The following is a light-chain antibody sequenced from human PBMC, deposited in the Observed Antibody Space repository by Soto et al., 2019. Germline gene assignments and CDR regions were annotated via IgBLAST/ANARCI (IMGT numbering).Light chain of an antibody. CDR2: GAS. Sequence: DIQMTQSPSTLSASVGDRVTITCRASQSISNWLAWYQQKPGKAPKLLIYGASSLESGVPSRFSGSGSGTEFTLTISSLQPDDFATYYFLQYNSYSLFFGQGTKLEI. CDR1: QSISNW. CDR3: LQYNSYSLF. V-gene: IGKV1-5*01. J-gene: IGKJ2*01.